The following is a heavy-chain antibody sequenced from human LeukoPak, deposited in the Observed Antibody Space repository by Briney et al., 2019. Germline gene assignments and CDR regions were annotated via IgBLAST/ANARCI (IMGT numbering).Heavy chain of an antibody. Sequence: ASVEVSCKASGYTFTGYYMHWVRQAPGQGLEWMGWINPNSGGTNYAQKFQGRVTMTRDTSISTAYMELSRLRSDDTAVYYCARDQWACSGGSCYQIDPWGQGTLVTVSS. CDR3: ARDQWACSGGSCYQIDP. D-gene: IGHD2-15*01. CDR2: INPNSGGT. J-gene: IGHJ5*02. V-gene: IGHV1-2*02. CDR1: GYTFTGYY.